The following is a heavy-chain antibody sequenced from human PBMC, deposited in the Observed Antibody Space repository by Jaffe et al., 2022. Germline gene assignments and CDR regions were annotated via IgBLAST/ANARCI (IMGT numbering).Heavy chain of an antibody. CDR3: ATPFYDILAGYYVTTPRPHPSGNY. CDR2: ISGSGDGT. J-gene: IGHJ4*02. CDR1: GFSFSTYA. Sequence: EVQLLESGGGLAQPGGSLRLSCAASGFSFSTYAMSWVRQAPGKGLEWVSSISGSGDGTYYADSVKGRFTISRDNSKNTLYLQMSSLRAEDTAVYYCATPFYDILAGYYVTTPRPHPSGNYWGQGSLVTVSS. D-gene: IGHD3-9*01. V-gene: IGHV3-23*01.